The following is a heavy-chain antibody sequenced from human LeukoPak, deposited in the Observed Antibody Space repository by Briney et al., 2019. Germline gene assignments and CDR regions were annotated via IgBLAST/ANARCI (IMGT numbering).Heavy chain of an antibody. Sequence: ASVKASCKASGYTFTGYYMHWVRQAPGQGLEWMGWISPNSGGTNYAQKFQGRVTMTRDTSISTAYMELSRLRSDDTAVYYCAEAAAGPHWFDPWGQGTLVTVSS. CDR3: AEAAAGPHWFDP. V-gene: IGHV1-2*02. CDR2: ISPNSGGT. D-gene: IGHD6-13*01. J-gene: IGHJ5*02. CDR1: GYTFTGYY.